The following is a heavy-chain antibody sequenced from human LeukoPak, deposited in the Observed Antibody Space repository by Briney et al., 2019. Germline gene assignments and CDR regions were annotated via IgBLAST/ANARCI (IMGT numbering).Heavy chain of an antibody. CDR2: INPKSGGT. Sequence: SVKVSCKASGHTFTGYYIHWVRQAPGQGLEWMGWINPKSGGTNYEQKFQGRVTMTSDTSISTAYMELSSLRSDDTAVYYCALEYYYDSGGYYFDSWGQGTLVTASS. CDR3: ALEYYYDSGGYYFDS. CDR1: GHTFTGYY. J-gene: IGHJ4*02. D-gene: IGHD3-22*01. V-gene: IGHV1-2*02.